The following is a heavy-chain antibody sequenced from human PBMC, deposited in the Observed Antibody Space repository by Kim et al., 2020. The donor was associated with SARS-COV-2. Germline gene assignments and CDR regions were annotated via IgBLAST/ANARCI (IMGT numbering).Heavy chain of an antibody. CDR1: GFTFSSYG. D-gene: IGHD5-12*01. CDR3: AKGYGYAGGVDD. J-gene: IGHJ4*02. CDR2: ISYDGSNK. Sequence: GGSLRLSCAASGFTFSSYGMHWVRQAPGKGLEWVAVISYDGSNKYYADSVKGRFTISRDNSKNTLYLQMNSLRAEDTAVYYCAKGYGYAGGVDDWGQGTLVTVSP. V-gene: IGHV3-30*18.